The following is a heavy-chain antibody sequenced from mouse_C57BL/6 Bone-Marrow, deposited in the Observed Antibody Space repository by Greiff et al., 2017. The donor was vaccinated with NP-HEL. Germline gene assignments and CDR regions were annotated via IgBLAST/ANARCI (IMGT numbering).Heavy chain of an antibody. Sequence: QVQLQQSGPGLVQPSQSLSITCTVSGFSLTSYGVHWVRQSPGKGLEWLGVIWSGGSTDYNAAFISRLSISKDNSKSQVFLKMNSLQADDTAIYYCASGFYGSSSFAYWGQGTLVTVSA. CDR2: IWSGGST. CDR1: GFSLTSYG. CDR3: ASGFYGSSSFAY. V-gene: IGHV2-2*01. D-gene: IGHD1-1*01. J-gene: IGHJ3*01.